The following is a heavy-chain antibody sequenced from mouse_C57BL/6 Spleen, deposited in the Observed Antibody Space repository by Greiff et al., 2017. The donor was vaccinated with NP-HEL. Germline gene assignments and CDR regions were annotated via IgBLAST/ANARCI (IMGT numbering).Heavy chain of an antibody. CDR2: IYPGDGDT. CDR3: ARERLPYYAMDY. D-gene: IGHD2-4*01. J-gene: IGHJ4*01. CDR1: GYAFSSYW. V-gene: IGHV1-80*01. Sequence: VQLQQSGAELVKPGASVKISCKASGYAFSSYWMNWVKQRPGKGLEWIGQIYPGDGDTNYNGKFKGKATLTADKSSSTAYMQLSSLTSEDSAVYFCARERLPYYAMDYWGQGTSVTVSS.